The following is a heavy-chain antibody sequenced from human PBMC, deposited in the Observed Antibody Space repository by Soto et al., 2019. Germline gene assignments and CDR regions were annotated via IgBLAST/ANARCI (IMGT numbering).Heavy chain of an antibody. CDR2: INPSSGTT. V-gene: IGHV1-46*01. CDR3: AREEGSHGFDI. Sequence: ASVKVSCKASGYTFTSYYMNWVRQAPGQGLEWMGTINPSSGTTSYAQKFQGRVTMTRDTSTSTVYMELSSLRSEDAAMYYCAREEGSHGFDIWGQGTRVTVSS. CDR1: GYTFTSYY. J-gene: IGHJ3*02.